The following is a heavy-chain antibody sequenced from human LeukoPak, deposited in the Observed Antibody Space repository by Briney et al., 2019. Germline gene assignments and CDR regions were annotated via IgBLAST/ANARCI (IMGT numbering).Heavy chain of an antibody. V-gene: IGHV4-59*08. D-gene: IGHD2-15*01. CDR1: GGSISTYY. Sequence: SETLSLTCTVSGGSISTYYWSWIRQPPGKGLEWIGYIYYSGSINYNPSLKSRVTISVDTSKNQLSLKLSSVTAADTAVYYCARVVAGIGFFQHWGQGTLVTVSS. CDR3: ARVVAGIGFFQH. CDR2: IYYSGSI. J-gene: IGHJ1*01.